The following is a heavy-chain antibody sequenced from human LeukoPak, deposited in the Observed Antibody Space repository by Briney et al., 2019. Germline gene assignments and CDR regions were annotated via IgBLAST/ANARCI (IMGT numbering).Heavy chain of an antibody. Sequence: ASVKVSCKAPGYTFTSYYMHWVRQAPGQGLEWMGIINPSGGSTSYAPKFQGRVTVTRDTSTSTVYMELRSLRSEDTAVYYCARVDCSSGRCYTLDFDYWGQGTLVTVSS. V-gene: IGHV1-46*03. CDR1: GYTFTSYY. J-gene: IGHJ4*02. CDR2: INPSGGST. CDR3: ARVDCSSGRCYTLDFDY. D-gene: IGHD2-2*02.